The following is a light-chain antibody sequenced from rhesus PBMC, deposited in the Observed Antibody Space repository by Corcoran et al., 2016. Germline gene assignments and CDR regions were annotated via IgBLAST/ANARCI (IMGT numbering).Light chain of an antibody. Sequence: DIQMTQSPSSLSASVGDTVTITCQASQGISTWLAWFQQKPGTAPKLLTYKTSNLQSGVPSRFSGSGSGTDFTLTISSLQPEDFATYYCQQYSDTPFTFGPGTKLDIK. V-gene: IGKV1-21*01. CDR1: QGISTW. J-gene: IGKJ3*01. CDR3: QQYSDTPFT. CDR2: KTS.